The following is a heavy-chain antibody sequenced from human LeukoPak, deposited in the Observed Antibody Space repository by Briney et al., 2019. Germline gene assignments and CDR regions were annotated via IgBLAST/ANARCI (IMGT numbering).Heavy chain of an antibody. CDR3: ARSDYDSSGYYSPPYDAFDI. D-gene: IGHD3-22*01. V-gene: IGHV1-69*06. Sequence: GGSLRLSCTASGFTFGDYAISWVRQAPGQGLEWMGGIIPIFGTANYAQKFQGRVTITADKSTSTAYMELSSLRSEDTAVYYCARSDYDSSGYYSPPYDAFDIWGQGTMVTVSS. CDR1: GFTFGDYA. J-gene: IGHJ3*02. CDR2: IIPIFGTA.